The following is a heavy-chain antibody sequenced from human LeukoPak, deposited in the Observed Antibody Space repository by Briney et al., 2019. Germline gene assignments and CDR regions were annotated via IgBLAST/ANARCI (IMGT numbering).Heavy chain of an antibody. D-gene: IGHD5-18*01. V-gene: IGHV3-48*03. Sequence: PGGSLRLSCAASRFTFSSYEMNWVRQAPGEGLEGVSHINGRGATIYYADSVKGRFTISRDNAKNSLYLQMNSLRAEDTAVYYCAREGYSYGGLDAFDIWGQGTMVTVSS. CDR3: AREGYSYGGLDAFDI. CDR1: RFTFSSYE. CDR2: INGRGATI. J-gene: IGHJ3*02.